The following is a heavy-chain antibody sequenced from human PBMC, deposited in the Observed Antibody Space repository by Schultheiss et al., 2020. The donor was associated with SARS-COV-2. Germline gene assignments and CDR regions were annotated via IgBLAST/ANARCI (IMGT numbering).Heavy chain of an antibody. CDR1: GFTFSSYA. CDR3: AKDRQFSGYPRFDP. J-gene: IGHJ5*02. D-gene: IGHD5-12*01. CDR2: ISGSGGST. Sequence: GGSLRLSCAASGFTFSSYAMSWVRQAPGKGLEWVSAISGSGGSTYYADSVKGRFTISRDNSKSTLYLQMNSLRAEDTAVYYCAKDRQFSGYPRFDPWGQGTLVTVSS. V-gene: IGHV3-23*01.